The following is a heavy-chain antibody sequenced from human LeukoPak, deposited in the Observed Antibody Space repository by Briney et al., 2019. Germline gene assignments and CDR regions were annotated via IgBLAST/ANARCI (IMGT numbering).Heavy chain of an antibody. Sequence: SETLSLTCTVSGYSISSGYYWGWIRQPPGKGLEWIGSIYHSGSTYYNPSLKSRVTISVDTSKNQFSLKLSSVTAADTAVYYCARDGLVGVNFDYWGQGTLVTVSS. J-gene: IGHJ4*02. D-gene: IGHD6-19*01. CDR3: ARDGLVGVNFDY. CDR2: IYHSGST. CDR1: GYSISSGYY. V-gene: IGHV4-38-2*02.